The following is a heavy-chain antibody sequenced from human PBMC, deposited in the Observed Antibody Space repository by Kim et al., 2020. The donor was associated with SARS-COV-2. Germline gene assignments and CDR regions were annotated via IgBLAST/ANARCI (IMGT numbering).Heavy chain of an antibody. J-gene: IGHJ4*02. Sequence: STNYNPSLKSRVTISVGTAKNQFSLKLGAVTAADTAVYYCASLAAAGTGYWGQGTLVTVSS. CDR2: ST. V-gene: IGHV4-34*01. CDR3: ASLAAAGTGY. D-gene: IGHD6-13*01.